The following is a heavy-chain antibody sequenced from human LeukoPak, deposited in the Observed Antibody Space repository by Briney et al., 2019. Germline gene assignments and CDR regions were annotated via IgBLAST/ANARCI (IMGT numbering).Heavy chain of an antibody. Sequence: PGGSLRLSCAVSGFTFNNYAMSWVRQAPGKGLEWVSAITGSGDDTRHADSVKGRFAISRDNSKNTLYLQMNSLRTEDTAVYYCAKGSRNSRPYYFDFWGQEILVTVSS. CDR2: ITGSGDDT. CDR1: GFTFNNYA. J-gene: IGHJ4*02. D-gene: IGHD6-19*01. V-gene: IGHV3-23*01. CDR3: AKGSRNSRPYYFDF.